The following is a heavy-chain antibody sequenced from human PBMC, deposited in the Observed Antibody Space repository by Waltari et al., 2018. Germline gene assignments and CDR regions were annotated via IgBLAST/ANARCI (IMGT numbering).Heavy chain of an antibody. D-gene: IGHD6-25*01. V-gene: IGHV4-4*02. Sequence: QVQLQESGPGLVKPSGTLSLTCAVSGGSLRSSHWWSWVRQPHGRGLEWIGEIYHNGSTSYHTSRGRRVTVSVDKSKNQFSLKVTSVTAADTAVYYCARDAIRAALDHWGPGILVTVSS. CDR1: GGSLRSSHW. J-gene: IGHJ4*02. CDR3: ARDAIRAALDH. CDR2: IYHNGST.